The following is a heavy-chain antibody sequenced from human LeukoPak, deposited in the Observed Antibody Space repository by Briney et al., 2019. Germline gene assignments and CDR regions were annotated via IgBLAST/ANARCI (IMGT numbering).Heavy chain of an antibody. CDR3: AKDLVVVPAAILRGNWFDP. J-gene: IGHJ5*02. CDR1: GFTVSSNY. V-gene: IGHV3-23*01. CDR2: ISGSGGST. D-gene: IGHD2-2*02. Sequence: GGSLRLSCAASGFTVSSNYMSWVRQAPGKGLEWVSAISGSGGSTYYADSVKGRFTISRDNSKNTLYLQMNSLRAEDTAVYYCAKDLVVVPAAILRGNWFDPWGQGTLVTVSS.